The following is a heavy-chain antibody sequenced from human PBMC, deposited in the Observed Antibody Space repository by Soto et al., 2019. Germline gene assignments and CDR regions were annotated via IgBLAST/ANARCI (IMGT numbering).Heavy chain of an antibody. Sequence: ASMKVSCKASGYTFTNYDINWVRQTTGQRPEWLGWMNPNSGDTGYAQKFQGRVTMTRNAAISTAYMELSSLTFEDTAIYSCARAPRNWGFDFWGQGTLVTVSS. V-gene: IGHV1-8*01. CDR2: MNPNSGDT. D-gene: IGHD7-27*01. J-gene: IGHJ4*02. CDR1: GYTFTNYD. CDR3: ARAPRNWGFDF.